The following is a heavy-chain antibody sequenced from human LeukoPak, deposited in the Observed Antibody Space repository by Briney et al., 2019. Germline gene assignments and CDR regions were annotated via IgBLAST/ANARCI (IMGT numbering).Heavy chain of an antibody. V-gene: IGHV6-1*01. J-gene: IGHJ4*02. D-gene: IGHD2-21*02. CDR1: GDSVSRNGAV. Sequence: SQTLSLTCAISGDSVSRNGAVWNWIRQSPSRGLEWLARTYYKSKWYNNYAVSVKSRITNNPDTSKNQFSLQLNSVTPEGTAVYYCAMGDRPLETWGQGSLVTVSA. CDR3: AMGDRPLET. CDR2: TYYKSKWYN.